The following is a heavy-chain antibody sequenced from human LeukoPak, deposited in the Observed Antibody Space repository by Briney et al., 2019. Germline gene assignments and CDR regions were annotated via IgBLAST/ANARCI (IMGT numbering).Heavy chain of an antibody. CDR3: AKAPRYFDWLSVDY. CDR1: GFTLSSYA. CDR2: ISGSGGST. Sequence: PGGSLRLSCAASGFTLSSYAMSWVRQAPGKGLEWVSAISGSGGSTYYADSVKGRFTISRDNSKNTLYLQMNSLRAEDTAVYYCAKAPRYFDWLSVDYWGQGTLVTVSS. J-gene: IGHJ4*02. V-gene: IGHV3-23*01. D-gene: IGHD3-9*01.